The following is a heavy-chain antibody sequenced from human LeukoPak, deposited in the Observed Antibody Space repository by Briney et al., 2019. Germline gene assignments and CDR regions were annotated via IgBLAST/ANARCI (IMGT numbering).Heavy chain of an antibody. CDR1: GYTFTSYG. CDR3: ARARSITMVRGVIFDY. D-gene: IGHD3-10*01. CDR2: ISAYNGNT. J-gene: IGHJ4*02. V-gene: IGHV1-18*01. Sequence: ASVKVSCKASGYTFTSYGISWVRQAPGQGLEWMGWISAYNGNTNYAQKLQGRVTMTTDTSTSTAYMELRSLRSDDTAVYYCARARSITMVRGVIFDYWGQGTLVTVSS.